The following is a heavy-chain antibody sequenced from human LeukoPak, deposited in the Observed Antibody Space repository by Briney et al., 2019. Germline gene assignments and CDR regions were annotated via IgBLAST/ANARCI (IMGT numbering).Heavy chain of an antibody. Sequence: GGSLRLSCAASGFSISNDWMSWVRQAPGKGLEWVARVKSRSAGETTDYGAPVKGRFTISRDDSKNTLYLQMNSLKTEDTAVYYCTLIQGWGSGSYYRDFWGQGTLVTVSS. CDR2: VKSRSAGETT. D-gene: IGHD3-10*01. CDR3: TLIQGWGSGSYYRDF. V-gene: IGHV3-15*01. J-gene: IGHJ4*02. CDR1: GFSISNDW.